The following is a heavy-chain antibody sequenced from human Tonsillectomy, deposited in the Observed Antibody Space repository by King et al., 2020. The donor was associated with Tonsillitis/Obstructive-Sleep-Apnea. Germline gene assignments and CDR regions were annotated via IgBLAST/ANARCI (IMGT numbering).Heavy chain of an antibody. J-gene: IGHJ4*02. D-gene: IGHD6-19*01. CDR1: GFTFGSYA. CDR2: ISGSGGST. Sequence: VQLVESGGGLVQPGGSLRLSCAASGFTFGSYAMSWVRQAPGKGLEWVSGISGSGGSTYYADSVKGRFTISRDNSKNTLYLQMNSLRAEDTAIYYCAKGDRSGWYVGSYFDYWAQGTLVTVSS. CDR3: AKGDRSGWYVGSYFDY. V-gene: IGHV3-23*04.